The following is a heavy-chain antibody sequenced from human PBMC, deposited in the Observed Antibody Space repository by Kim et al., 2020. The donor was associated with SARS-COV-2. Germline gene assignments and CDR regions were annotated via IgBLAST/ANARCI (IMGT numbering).Heavy chain of an antibody. D-gene: IGHD6-13*01. CDR2: ISYDGSNK. J-gene: IGHJ4*01. CDR1: GFTFSSYA. V-gene: IGHV3-30*04. Sequence: GGSLRLSCAASGFTFSSYAMHWVRQAPGKGLEWVAVISYDGSNKYYADSVKGRFTISRDNSKNTLYLQMNSLRAEDTAVYYCAREGGDSSSWLNFDYWG. CDR3: AREGGDSSSWLNFDY.